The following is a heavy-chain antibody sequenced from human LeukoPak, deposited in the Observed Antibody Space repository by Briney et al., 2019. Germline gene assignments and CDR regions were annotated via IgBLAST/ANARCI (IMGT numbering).Heavy chain of an antibody. CDR2: IYTSGST. CDR1: GGSFSGYY. V-gene: IGHV4-59*10. J-gene: IGHJ3*02. D-gene: IGHD2-21*01. CDR3: ARGDFGATGAFDI. Sequence: PSETLSLTCAVYGGSFSGYYWTWIRQPAGKGLEGIGRIYTSGSTNYNPSLKSRVTISVETSKNQFSLKLRSVTAADTAVYYCARGDFGATGAFDIWGQGTMVTVSS.